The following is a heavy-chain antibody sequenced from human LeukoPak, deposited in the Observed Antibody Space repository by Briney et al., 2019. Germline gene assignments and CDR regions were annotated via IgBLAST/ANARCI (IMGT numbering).Heavy chain of an antibody. V-gene: IGHV4-59*01. CDR1: GGSISSYY. D-gene: IGHD6-13*01. J-gene: IGHJ5*02. CDR2: IYYSGST. CDR3: ARGSYSSSDP. Sequence: PSETLSLTCTVSGGSISSYYWSWIRQPPGKGLEWIGYIYYSGSTNYNPSLKSRVTISVDTSKNQFSLKLSSVTAADTAVYYCARGSYSSSDPWGQGTLVTVSS.